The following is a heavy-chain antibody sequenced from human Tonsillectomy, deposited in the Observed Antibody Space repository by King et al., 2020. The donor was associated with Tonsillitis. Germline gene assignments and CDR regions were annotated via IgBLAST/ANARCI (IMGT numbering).Heavy chain of an antibody. J-gene: IGHJ1*01. V-gene: IGHV1-2*02. CDR1: GDTFGGHH. D-gene: IGHD1-26*01. CDR3: ATVASASGISEGSPYRHFRH. Sequence: VQLVESGAEVRKPGASVSVSCKASGDTFGGHHVHWVRQAPGQGLDWMGWINPDIGDTIFASKSLGRVTMTVTTDTSISTAYLGLNSLRPDDTAVYYCATVASASGISEGSPYRHFRHWGQGTLVTVSS. CDR2: INPDIGDT.